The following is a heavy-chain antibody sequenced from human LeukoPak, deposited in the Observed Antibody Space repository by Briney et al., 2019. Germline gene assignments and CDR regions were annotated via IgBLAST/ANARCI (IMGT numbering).Heavy chain of an antibody. CDR3: VRDGEYSHGIDFDY. J-gene: IGHJ4*02. Sequence: PGGSLRVSCVVSGFTFSSYPMSWVRQAPGKGLVWVSRTNGDGSDTSYADSVKGRFTISRDSATNTLYLQMNSLRAEDTAIYYCVRDGEYSHGIDFDYWGQGTLVTVSP. CDR2: TNGDGSDT. V-gene: IGHV3-74*01. CDR1: GFTFSSYP. D-gene: IGHD5-18*01.